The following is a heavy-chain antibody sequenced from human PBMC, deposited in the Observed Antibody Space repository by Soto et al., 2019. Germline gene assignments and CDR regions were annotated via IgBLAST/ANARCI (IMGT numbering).Heavy chain of an antibody. V-gene: IGHV4-30-4*01. CDR2: IYYSGST. Sequence: SETLSLTCTVSGGSISSGDYYWSWIRQPPGKGLEWIGYIYYSGSTYYNPSLKSRVTISVDTSKNQFSLKLSSVTAADTAVYYCARTYYYGSGSYYFQHWGQGTLVTVSS. CDR1: GGSISSGDYY. CDR3: ARTYYYGSGSYYFQH. D-gene: IGHD3-10*01. J-gene: IGHJ1*01.